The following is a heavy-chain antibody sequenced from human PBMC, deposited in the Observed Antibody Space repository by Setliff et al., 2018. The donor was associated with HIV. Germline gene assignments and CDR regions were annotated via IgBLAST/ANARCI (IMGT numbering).Heavy chain of an antibody. D-gene: IGHD5-18*01. CDR1: GVSISSGSYY. J-gene: IGHJ4*02. V-gene: IGHV4-61*09. Sequence: SETLSLTCTVSGVSISSGSYYWSWVRQPAGKGLEWIGHIYTSGSTNYNPSLKSRVTISVDTSKNQFSLKLSSVTAADTAVYYCARPAPRGYSYGHYYFDYWGQGTLVTVSS. CDR3: ARPAPRGYSYGHYYFDY. CDR2: IYTSGST.